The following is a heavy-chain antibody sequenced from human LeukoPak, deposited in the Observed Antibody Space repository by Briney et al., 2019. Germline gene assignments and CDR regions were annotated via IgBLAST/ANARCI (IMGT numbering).Heavy chain of an antibody. J-gene: IGHJ4*02. D-gene: IGHD3-10*01. CDR2: IYYSGST. CDR1: GGSLSSYY. V-gene: IGHV4-59*08. Sequence: SETLSLTCTVSGGSLSSYYWSWIRQPPGKGLEWIGYIYYSGSTNYNPSLKSRVTISVDTSKNQFSLKLSSVTAADTAVYYCARQGGAGRDYWGQGTLVTVSS. CDR3: ARQGGAGRDY.